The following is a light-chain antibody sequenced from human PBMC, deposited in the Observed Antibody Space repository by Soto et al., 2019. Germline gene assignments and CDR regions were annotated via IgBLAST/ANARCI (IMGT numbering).Light chain of an antibody. V-gene: IGKV3-20*01. Sequence: EIVLTQSPGTLSLSPGERATLSCRASQSVNSTFLAWYQQKPGQAPRLLIYSASSRATGIPDRFSGSGSGTDFTLTLSRLEPEDFAVYYCHQYGRSPLTFGPGTKVDIK. CDR1: QSVNSTF. CDR3: HQYGRSPLT. J-gene: IGKJ3*01. CDR2: SAS.